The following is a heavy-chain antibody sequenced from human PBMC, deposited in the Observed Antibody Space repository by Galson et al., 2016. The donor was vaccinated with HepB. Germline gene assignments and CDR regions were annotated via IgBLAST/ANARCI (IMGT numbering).Heavy chain of an antibody. Sequence: SVKVSCKASGYTFTDNYLHWVRQAPGQGLEWMGRINPNRGGTNYAQKFQGRVTMTRDTSITTAYMELSRLTSDDTAVYFCARDVSASGRSGDFAYWGQGTPVTVSS. J-gene: IGHJ4*02. V-gene: IGHV1-2*06. CDR3: ARDVSASGRSGDFAY. CDR1: GYTFTDNY. D-gene: IGHD3-10*01. CDR2: INPNRGGT.